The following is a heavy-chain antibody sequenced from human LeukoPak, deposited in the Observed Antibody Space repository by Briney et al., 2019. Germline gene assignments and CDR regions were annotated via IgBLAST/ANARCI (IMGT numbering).Heavy chain of an antibody. Sequence: GASVKVSCKVSGYTLTELSMHWVRQAPGKGLEWMGGFDPEDGETIYAQKFQGRVTMTEDTSTDTAYMELSSLRSEDTAVYYCATGFFGGYSYGNAFDLWGRGTLVTVSS. CDR3: ATGFFGGYSYGNAFDL. CDR2: FDPEDGET. J-gene: IGHJ2*01. V-gene: IGHV1-24*01. D-gene: IGHD5-18*01. CDR1: GYTLTELS.